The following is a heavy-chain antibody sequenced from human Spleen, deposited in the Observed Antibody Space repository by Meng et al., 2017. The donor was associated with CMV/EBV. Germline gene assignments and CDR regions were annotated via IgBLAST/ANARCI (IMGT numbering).Heavy chain of an antibody. CDR1: AFTVRSNY. D-gene: IGHD3-10*01. Sequence: GESLKISCAASAFTVRSNYMTWVRQAPGKGLEWVSAITGSGGSTYYADSVKGRFTISRENSRNTLYLQMNSLRAEDTAVYYCAKDWGSGSYYNGYWFDPWGQGTLVTVSS. J-gene: IGHJ5*02. CDR2: ITGSGGST. CDR3: AKDWGSGSYYNGYWFDP. V-gene: IGHV3-23*01.